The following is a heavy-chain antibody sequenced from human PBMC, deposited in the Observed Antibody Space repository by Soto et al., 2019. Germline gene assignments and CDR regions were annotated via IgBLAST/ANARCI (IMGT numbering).Heavy chain of an antibody. Sequence: EVQLVESGGGLVQPGGSLKLSCAASGFTFSGSAMHWVRQASGEGLEWVGRIRSKANSYATAYAASVKGRFTISRDDSKNTAYLQMNSLKTEDTAVYYCTRPYYDFWSGYVDAFDIWGQGTMVTVSS. D-gene: IGHD3-3*01. CDR2: IRSKANSYAT. CDR3: TRPYYDFWSGYVDAFDI. V-gene: IGHV3-73*01. J-gene: IGHJ3*02. CDR1: GFTFSGSA.